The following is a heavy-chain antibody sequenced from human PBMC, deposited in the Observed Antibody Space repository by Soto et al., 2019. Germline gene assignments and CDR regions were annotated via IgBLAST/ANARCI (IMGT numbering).Heavy chain of an antibody. J-gene: IGHJ6*02. D-gene: IGHD3-22*01. CDR3: AREYYYDSSVYYPRPDYYDMDV. V-gene: IGHV1-3*01. CDR2: INAGSSNT. CDR1: GYTFTSYA. Sequence: GASVKVSCKASGYTFTSYALHWVRQAPGQRLEWMGWINAGSSNTRYLENFQGRVTMTRDTSTSTVYMELSSLRSEDTAVYYCAREYYYDSSVYYPRPDYYDMDVWGQGTTVTV.